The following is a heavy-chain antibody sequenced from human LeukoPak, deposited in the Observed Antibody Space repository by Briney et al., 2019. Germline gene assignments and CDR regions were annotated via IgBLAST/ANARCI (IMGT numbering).Heavy chain of an antibody. CDR2: IYSGGDT. D-gene: IGHD4-17*01. V-gene: IGHV3-66*01. J-gene: IGHJ6*02. Sequence: QPGGSLRLSCAASGFIVSSKYMTWVRQAPGKGLEWVSVIYSGGDTYYADSVKGRFTISRDNAKNSLYLQMNSLRAEDTAVYYCARVPPTVTRFDGMDVCGQGTTVTVSS. CDR1: GFIVSSKY. CDR3: ARVPPTVTRFDGMDV.